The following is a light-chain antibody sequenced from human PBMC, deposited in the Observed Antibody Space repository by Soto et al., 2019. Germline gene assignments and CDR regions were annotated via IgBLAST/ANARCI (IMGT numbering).Light chain of an antibody. V-gene: IGLV2-23*02. CDR1: SSDVGSYNL. CDR2: EVS. J-gene: IGLJ2*01. CDR3: CSYACSRVV. Sequence: QSVLTQPASVSGSPGQSITISCTGTSSDVGSYNLVSWYQQHPGKAPKLMIYEVSKRPSGVSNRFSGSKSGNTASLTISGLQSEDEADYYCCSYACSRVVFGGGTKLTVL.